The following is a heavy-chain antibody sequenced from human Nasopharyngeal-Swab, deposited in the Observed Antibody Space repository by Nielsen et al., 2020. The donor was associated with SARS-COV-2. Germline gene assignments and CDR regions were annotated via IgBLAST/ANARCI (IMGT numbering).Heavy chain of an antibody. J-gene: IGHJ4*02. CDR2: NRGSGGST. D-gene: IGHD3-16*02. Sequence: GESLKSSWAASGFTVRREAMSWGRQAPGKGVEWGAANRGSGGSTYYADSVKGRFTISRDNSKNTLYLQMNSLRAEDTAVYYCANSERGYDYIWGSYRYGTVGAFDYWGQGTLVTVSS. CDR1: GFTVRREA. CDR3: ANSERGYDYIWGSYRYGTVGAFDY. V-gene: IGHV3-23*01.